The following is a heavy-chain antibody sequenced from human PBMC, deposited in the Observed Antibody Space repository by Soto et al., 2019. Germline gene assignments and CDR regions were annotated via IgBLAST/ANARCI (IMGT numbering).Heavy chain of an antibody. CDR3: ARDSGSSSDYYGMDV. V-gene: IGHV3-21*01. CDR2: ISSSSSYI. D-gene: IGHD6-13*01. CDR1: GFIFTSYS. J-gene: IGHJ6*02. Sequence: EVQLVDSGGGLVKPGGSLRLSGAAYGFIFTSYSMNWVREAPGKGLEWVSSISSSSSYIYYADSVKGRFTISRDNAKNSLYLQMSSLRAEDTAVYYCARDSGSSSDYYGMDVWGQGTTVTVSS.